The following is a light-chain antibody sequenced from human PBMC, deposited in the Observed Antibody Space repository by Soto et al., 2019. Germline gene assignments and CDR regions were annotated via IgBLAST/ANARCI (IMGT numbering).Light chain of an antibody. V-gene: IGLV6-57*02. CDR3: QSYDSDNRGV. CDR2: EDN. Sequence: NFMLTQPQSLSESPGKTGTSSCTGSGGSVARNYVQWYQQRPGSGPTTVIYEDNRRPSGVPERFSGSVDSSSNSASLTISGLKPEDDADYYCQSYDSDNRGVFGGGTKLTAL. CDR1: GGSVARNY. J-gene: IGLJ2*01.